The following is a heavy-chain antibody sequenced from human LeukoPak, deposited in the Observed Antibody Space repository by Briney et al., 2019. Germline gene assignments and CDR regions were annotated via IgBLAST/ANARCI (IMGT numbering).Heavy chain of an antibody. V-gene: IGHV3-23*01. J-gene: IGHJ4*02. CDR2: ISGSGGST. D-gene: IGHD6-19*01. CDR3: ARLAVAGNDY. Sequence: GGCLRLSCAASGFTFSSYAMSWVRQAPGKGLEWVSAISGSGGSTYYADSVKGRFTISRDNAKNSLYLQMNSLRAEDTAVYYCARLAVAGNDYWGQGTLVTVSS. CDR1: GFTFSSYA.